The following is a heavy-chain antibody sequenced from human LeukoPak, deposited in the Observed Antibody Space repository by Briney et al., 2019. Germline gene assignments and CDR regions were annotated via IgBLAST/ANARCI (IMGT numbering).Heavy chain of an antibody. J-gene: IGHJ4*02. CDR3: ARDRDGAQGGY. CDR2: INPNSGGT. D-gene: IGHD4-17*01. CDR1: GYTFIDYY. Sequence: GASVKVSCKASGYTFIDYYMHWVRQAPGQGLEWMGWINPNSGGTNYAQKFQGRVTMTRDTSIGTAYMELSRLTSDDTAVYYCARDRDGAQGGYWGQGTLVTVSS. V-gene: IGHV1-2*02.